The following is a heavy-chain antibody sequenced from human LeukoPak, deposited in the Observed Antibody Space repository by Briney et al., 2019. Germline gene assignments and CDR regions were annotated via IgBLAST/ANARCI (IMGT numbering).Heavy chain of an antibody. CDR1: GYTFTGYY. Sequence: GASVKVSCKASGYTFTGYYMHWVRQAPGQGLEWMGWINPNSGGTNYAQNFQGRVTMTRDTSISTAYMELSRLRSDDTAVYYCARGTPRIQLWYYFHYWGQGTLVTVSS. V-gene: IGHV1-2*02. CDR3: ARGTPRIQLWYYFHY. CDR2: INPNSGGT. D-gene: IGHD5-18*01. J-gene: IGHJ4*02.